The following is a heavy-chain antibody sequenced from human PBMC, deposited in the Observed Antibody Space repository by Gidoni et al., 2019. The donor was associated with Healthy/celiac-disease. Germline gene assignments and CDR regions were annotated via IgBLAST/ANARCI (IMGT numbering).Heavy chain of an antibody. V-gene: IGHV3-30*16. J-gene: IGHJ1*01. CDR1: GFTFSNYA. Sequence: QVQLVESGGGVVQPGRSLRLSCAASGFTFSNYAMPWVRQSPGKGLEWVAVISYDGSNKYYADFVKGRFTISRDNSQNTLYLQMNSLRAEDTDVYYCASLSSRSWYWGGFQHWGQGTLVTVSS. CDR3: ASLSSRSWYWGGFQH. CDR2: ISYDGSNK. D-gene: IGHD6-13*01.